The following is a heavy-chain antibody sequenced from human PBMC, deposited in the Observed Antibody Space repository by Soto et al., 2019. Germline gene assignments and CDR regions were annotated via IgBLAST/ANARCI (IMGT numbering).Heavy chain of an antibody. J-gene: IGHJ6*03. CDR1: GYTFTSYA. V-gene: IGHV1-3*01. CDR2: INAGNGNT. D-gene: IGHD5-12*01. Sequence: ASVKGSCKASGYTFTSYAVHWVRQTPGQRLEWMGWINAGNGNTKYSQKFQGRVTITSDASASTAYMELSSLRSEDTAVYYCGRGTESIGATFGYIDVWGKRTTVIVSS. CDR3: GRGTESIGATFGYIDV.